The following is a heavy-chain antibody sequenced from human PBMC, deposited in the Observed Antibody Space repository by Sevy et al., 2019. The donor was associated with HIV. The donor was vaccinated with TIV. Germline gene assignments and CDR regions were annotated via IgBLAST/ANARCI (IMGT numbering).Heavy chain of an antibody. Sequence: GGSLRLSCVVSGLDFKEAWMTWVRQAPGKGLEWVGRIKSESDGGTVDYAAPVKGRFTISRDDSRNTLFLEMDSLKTEDTAVYHCAKPHIVLGGMDVWGQGTTVTVSS. V-gene: IGHV3-15*01. D-gene: IGHD2-21*01. CDR1: GLDFKEAW. CDR2: IKSESDGGTV. J-gene: IGHJ6*02. CDR3: AKPHIVLGGMDV.